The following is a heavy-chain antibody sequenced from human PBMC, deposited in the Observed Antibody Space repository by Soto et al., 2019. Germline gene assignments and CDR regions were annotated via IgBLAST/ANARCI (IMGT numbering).Heavy chain of an antibody. J-gene: IGHJ3*02. D-gene: IGHD3-3*01. Sequence: GGSLRLSCAASGFTFSSYDMHWVRQATGKGLEWVSAIGTAGDTYYPGSVKGRFTISRENAKNSLYLQMNSLRAEDTAVYYCARKGSEGYYARFEAFDIWGQGTMVTVSS. V-gene: IGHV3-13*01. CDR1: GFTFSSYD. CDR2: IGTAGDT. CDR3: ARKGSEGYYARFEAFDI.